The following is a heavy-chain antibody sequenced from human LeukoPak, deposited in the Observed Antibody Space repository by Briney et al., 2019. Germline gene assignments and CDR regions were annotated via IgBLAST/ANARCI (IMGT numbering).Heavy chain of an antibody. J-gene: IGHJ4*02. CDR3: ARDLRGSSSWYDY. CDR2: IIPILGIT. Sequence: SVKVSCKAFGYTFTNYGISLVRQAPGQGLEWMGRIIPILGITNYAQKFQGRVTITADKSTNTAYMELSSLRSEDTAVFYCARDLRGSSSWYDYWGQGTLVIVS. V-gene: IGHV1-69*04. CDR1: GYTFTNYG. D-gene: IGHD6-13*01.